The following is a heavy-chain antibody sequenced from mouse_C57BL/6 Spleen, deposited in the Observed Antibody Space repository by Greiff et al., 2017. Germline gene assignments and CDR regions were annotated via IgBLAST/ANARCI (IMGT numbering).Heavy chain of an antibody. J-gene: IGHJ3*01. Sequence: QVKLQQSGPGLVAPSQSLSITCTVSGFSLTSYGVDWVRQSPGTGLEWLGVIWGVGSTNYNSALQSRLSISKDNSKSQVFLKMNSLQTDDTAMYYCARHYDDYDVWFAYWGQGTLVTVSA. D-gene: IGHD2-4*01. CDR2: IWGVGST. CDR1: GFSLTSYG. CDR3: ARHYDDYDVWFAY. V-gene: IGHV2-6*01.